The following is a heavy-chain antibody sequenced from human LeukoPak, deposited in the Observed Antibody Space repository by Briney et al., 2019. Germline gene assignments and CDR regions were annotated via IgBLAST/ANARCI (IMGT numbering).Heavy chain of an antibody. D-gene: IGHD4/OR15-4a*01. CDR2: FDPDDGET. Sequence: ASVKVSCKASGGTFSSYAISWVRQAPGQGLEWMGGFDPDDGETFYAQDFQGRVIMTEDTSTDTAYMELSSLTSEDTAVYYCAAEHEKVDYRSTWFDPWGQGTLVTVSS. V-gene: IGHV1-24*01. J-gene: IGHJ5*02. CDR3: AAEHEKVDYRSTWFDP. CDR1: GGTFSSYA.